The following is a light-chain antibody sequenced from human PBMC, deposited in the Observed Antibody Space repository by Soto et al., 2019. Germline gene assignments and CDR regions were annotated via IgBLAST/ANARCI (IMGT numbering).Light chain of an antibody. J-gene: IGKJ1*01. CDR2: EAS. V-gene: IGKV3-15*01. Sequence: EIVMTQSPAALSVSPGERVTLSCKASQSVRSNLAWYQQKPGQAPRLLIYEASTMATGIPARFSGSGSGTDFTLTISSLQSEDFAVYFCQQYNNWPPWTFGQGTKVETK. CDR3: QQYNNWPPWT. CDR1: QSVRSN.